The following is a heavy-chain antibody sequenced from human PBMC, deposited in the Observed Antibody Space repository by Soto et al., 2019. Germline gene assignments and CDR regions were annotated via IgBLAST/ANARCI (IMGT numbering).Heavy chain of an antibody. J-gene: IGHJ4*02. D-gene: IGHD3-9*01. CDR2: IYYSGST. Sequence: QLQLQESGPGLVKPSETLSLTCTVSGGSISSSSYYWGWIRQPPGKGLEWIGSIYYSGSTYYNPSLKSRVTLSVDTSKNQFSLKLSSVTAADTAVYYCARNGNYDILTGPSYFDYWGQGTLVTVSS. CDR1: GGSISSSSYY. V-gene: IGHV4-39*01. CDR3: ARNGNYDILTGPSYFDY.